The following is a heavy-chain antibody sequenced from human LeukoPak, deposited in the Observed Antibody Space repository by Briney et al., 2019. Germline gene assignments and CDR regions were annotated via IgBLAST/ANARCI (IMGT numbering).Heavy chain of an antibody. J-gene: IGHJ4*02. D-gene: IGHD6-13*01. Sequence: GGSLRLSCAASGFTFSSYAMHWVRQAPGKGLEWVAVISYDGSNKYYADSVKGRFTISRDNSKNTLYLQMNSLRAEDTAVYYCANLGAAAGTGYWGQGTLVTVSS. CDR3: ANLGAAAGTGY. CDR2: ISYDGSNK. CDR1: GFTFSSYA. V-gene: IGHV3-30-3*01.